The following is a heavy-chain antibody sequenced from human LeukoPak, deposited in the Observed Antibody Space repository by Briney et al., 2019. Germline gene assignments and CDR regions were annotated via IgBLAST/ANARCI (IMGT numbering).Heavy chain of an antibody. J-gene: IGHJ3*02. D-gene: IGHD2-15*01. V-gene: IGHV1-2*06. CDR3: ARVRVVVARNAFDI. Sequence: ASVKVSCKASGYTFTRYDIKWVRQAPGQGVEGMGRINPNSGGTNYAQKFQGRVTMNRDTANSTAYMELSRLRSDDTAVYYCARVRVVVARNAFDIWGQGTMVTVSS. CDR1: GYTFTRYD. CDR2: INPNSGGT.